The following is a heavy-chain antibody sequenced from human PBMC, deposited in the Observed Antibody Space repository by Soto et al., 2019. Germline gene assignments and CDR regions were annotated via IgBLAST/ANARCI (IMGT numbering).Heavy chain of an antibody. V-gene: IGHV3-72*01. CDR3: ATVSSYYYGSGSPIKGMDV. CDR2: TRNKANSYTT. Sequence: PGGSLRLSCAASGFTFSDHYMDWVRQAPGKGLEWGGRTRNKANSYTTEYAASVKGRVTISRDDSKNSLYRQMNSLKTEDTPVYYCATVSSYYYGSGSPIKGMDVCGQGPTVTVSS. J-gene: IGHJ6*02. D-gene: IGHD3-10*01. CDR1: GFTFSDHY.